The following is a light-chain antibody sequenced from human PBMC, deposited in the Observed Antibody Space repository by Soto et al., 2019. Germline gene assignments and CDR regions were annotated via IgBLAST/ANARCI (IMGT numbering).Light chain of an antibody. J-gene: IGKJ1*01. CDR3: QQYHTYSRT. CDR2: GAS. V-gene: IGKV3-15*01. Sequence: EIVMTHSPATLSVSPGERATLSCRASQSVSNNLAWYQQKPGQAPRLLIYGASTRATAIPARFSGSGSGTEFTLTISSLQSEDFATYYCQQYHTYSRTFGQGTKVEVK. CDR1: QSVSNN.